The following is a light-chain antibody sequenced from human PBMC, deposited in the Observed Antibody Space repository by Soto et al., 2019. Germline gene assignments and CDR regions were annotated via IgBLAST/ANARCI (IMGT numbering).Light chain of an antibody. J-gene: IGKJ1*01. CDR2: GAS. CDR3: QQYDNWPRT. Sequence: EIVLTQCPGTLCLSPVERCTLSCRASQGVGYLAWYQQRPGRAPRLLIYGASTRAAGIPGRFSGSASGTGFTLTISGLQSEDFAVYYCQQYDNWPRTFGQGTKVDIK. V-gene: IGKV3-15*01. CDR1: QGVGY.